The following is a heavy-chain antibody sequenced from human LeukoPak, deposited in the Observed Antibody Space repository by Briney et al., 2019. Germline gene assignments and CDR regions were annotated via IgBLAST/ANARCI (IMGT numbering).Heavy chain of an antibody. V-gene: IGHV4-38-2*02. CDR2: VYHNGST. D-gene: IGHD3-22*01. CDR3: ARGPYSYDSSGAFDI. Sequence: SETLSLTCTVSGYSISSGFHWGWIRQPPGKGMEWIVNVYHNGSTYYNPSLKGRVTVSVDTSKNHFSLKLGSVTAADTAVYFCARGPYSYDSSGAFDIWGQGTMVTVSS. J-gene: IGHJ3*02. CDR1: GYSISSGFH.